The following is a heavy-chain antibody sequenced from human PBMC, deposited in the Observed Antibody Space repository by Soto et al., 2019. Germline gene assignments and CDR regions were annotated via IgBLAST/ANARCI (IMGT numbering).Heavy chain of an antibody. V-gene: IGHV4-59*01. D-gene: IGHD6-19*01. Sequence: SETLSLTCTVSGGSIGNYYWSWIRQPPGKGLEWVGYIHYSGSTNYNPSLKSRVTVSVDTSENQFSLRLSSVTAADTAVYYCARSPGYSSGWYYFDYWGQGTLVTVSS. J-gene: IGHJ4*02. CDR2: IHYSGST. CDR1: GGSIGNYY. CDR3: ARSPGYSSGWYYFDY.